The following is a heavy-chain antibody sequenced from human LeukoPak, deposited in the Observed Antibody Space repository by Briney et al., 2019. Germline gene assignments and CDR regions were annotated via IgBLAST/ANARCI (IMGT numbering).Heavy chain of an antibody. D-gene: IGHD2-21*02. V-gene: IGHV4-59*01. Sequence: SETLSLTCTVSGGSISGYYWNWIRQPPGEGLEWIGYIYYTGSSNYNPSLKSRVSISLDTSKNQFSLKLSSVTAADPAVYYCARRVVVVTANDKSDAFDVWGQGTVVTVSS. CDR1: GGSISGYY. CDR3: ARRVVVVTANDKSDAFDV. CDR2: IYYTGSS. J-gene: IGHJ3*01.